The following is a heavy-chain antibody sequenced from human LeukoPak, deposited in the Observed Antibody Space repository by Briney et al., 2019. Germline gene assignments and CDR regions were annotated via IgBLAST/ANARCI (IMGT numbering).Heavy chain of an antibody. D-gene: IGHD2-2*01. CDR3: AKDMGCSSTSCYNDAFDI. V-gene: IGHV3-9*03. Sequence: GGSLRLSCAASGFTFDDYAMHWVRQAPGKGLEWVSGISWNSGSIGYADSVKGRFTISRDSAKNSLYLQMNSLRAEDMALYYCAKDMGCSSTSCYNDAFDIWGQGTMVTVSS. CDR1: GFTFDDYA. J-gene: IGHJ3*02. CDR2: ISWNSGSI.